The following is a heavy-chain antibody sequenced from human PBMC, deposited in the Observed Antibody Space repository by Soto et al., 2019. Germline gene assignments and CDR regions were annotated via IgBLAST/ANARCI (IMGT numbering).Heavy chain of an antibody. CDR1: GFTFRSYG. V-gene: IGHV3-33*01. Sequence: QVQVVESGGSVVQPGRSLRLSCATSGFTFRSYGMHWVRQAPGKGLEWVSIIWYDGGNKYYADSVKGRFTISRDNSKNTLYLQMNSLRAEDTAVYYCARGVCSNSYGMDVWGQGTTVTVSS. CDR2: IWYDGGNK. J-gene: IGHJ6*02. D-gene: IGHD4-4*01. CDR3: ARGVCSNSYGMDV.